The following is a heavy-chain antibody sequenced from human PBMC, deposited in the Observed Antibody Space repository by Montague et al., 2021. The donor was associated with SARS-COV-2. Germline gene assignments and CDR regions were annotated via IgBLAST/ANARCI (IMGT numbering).Heavy chain of an antibody. CDR2: IYYSGST. D-gene: IGHD3-22*01. CDR3: ARGIPRPMRWLLVVDDAFDI. CDR1: GGSISSYY. V-gene: IGHV4-59*01. Sequence: SETLSLTCTVSGGSISSYYWSWIRQPPEKGLEWIGYIYYSGSTNYNPSLKSRVTISVDTSKNQFSLKLSSVTAADTAVYYCARGIPRPMRWLLVVDDAFDIWGQGTMVTVSS. J-gene: IGHJ3*02.